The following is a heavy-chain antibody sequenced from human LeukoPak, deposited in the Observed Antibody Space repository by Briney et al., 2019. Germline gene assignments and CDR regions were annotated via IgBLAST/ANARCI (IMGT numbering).Heavy chain of an antibody. CDR2: IYYSGST. J-gene: IGHJ3*02. Sequence: SQTLSLTCTVSGGSISSGGYYWSWIRQHPGKGLEWIGYIYYSGSTYYNPSLKSRVTISVDTSKNQFSLKVVSVTAADTAVYYCVRELAVARGNAFDIWGQGTMVSVSS. CDR1: GGSISSGGYY. D-gene: IGHD6-19*01. CDR3: VRELAVARGNAFDI. V-gene: IGHV4-31*03.